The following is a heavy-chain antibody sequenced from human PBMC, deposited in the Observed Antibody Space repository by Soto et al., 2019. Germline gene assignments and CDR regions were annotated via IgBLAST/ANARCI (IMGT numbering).Heavy chain of an antibody. CDR3: ARDEGLEATGAFDI. Sequence: PSETLSLTCTVSGGSISSGGYYWSCIRQHPGKGLEWIGYIYYSGSTYYNPSLKSRVTISVDTSKNQFSLKLSSVTAADTAVYYCARDEGLEATGAFDIWGQGTMVTVS. J-gene: IGHJ3*02. V-gene: IGHV4-31*03. CDR1: GGSISSGGYY. CDR2: IYYSGST. D-gene: IGHD1-1*01.